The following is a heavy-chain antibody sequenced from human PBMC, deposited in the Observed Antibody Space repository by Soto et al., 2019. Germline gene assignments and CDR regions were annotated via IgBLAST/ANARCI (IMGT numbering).Heavy chain of an antibody. CDR3: ARYDFGTFDY. CDR2: IYHTEST. V-gene: IGHV4-4*02. Sequence: SETLSLTCAVSGDSISSSFWWSWVRQPPGKGLEWIGEIYHTESTVYNPSLKSRATISVDKSKNQFSLNLDSVTAADTAVYYCARYDFGTFDYWGRGILVTVSS. J-gene: IGHJ4*02. CDR1: GDSISSSFW. D-gene: IGHD4-17*01.